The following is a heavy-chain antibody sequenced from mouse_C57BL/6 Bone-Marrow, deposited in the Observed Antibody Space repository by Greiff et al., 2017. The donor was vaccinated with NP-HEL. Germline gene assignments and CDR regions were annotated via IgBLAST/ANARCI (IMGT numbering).Heavy chain of an antibody. D-gene: IGHD1-1*01. V-gene: IGHV10-3*01. J-gene: IGHJ1*03. CDR2: IRSKSSNYAT. Sequence: EVQWVESGGGLVQPKGSLKLSCAASGFTFNTYAMHWVRQAPGKGLEWVARIRSKSSNYATYYADSVKDRFTISRDDSQSMLYLQMNNLKTEDTAMYYCVRDYYGSSSYWYFDVWGTGTTVTVSS. CDR1: GFTFNTYA. CDR3: VRDYYGSSSYWYFDV.